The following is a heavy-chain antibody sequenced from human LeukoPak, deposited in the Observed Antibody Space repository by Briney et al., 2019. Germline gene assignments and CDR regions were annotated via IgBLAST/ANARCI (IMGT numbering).Heavy chain of an antibody. Sequence: GESLKISCKGSGYSFTSYWIGWVRQMPGKGLEWMGIIYPGDSDTSYSPSFQGQVTISADKSISTAYLQWSSLKASDTAMYYCARLGGVAAAGTPKYYYYYYMDVWGKGTTVTVSS. D-gene: IGHD6-13*01. CDR3: ARLGGVAAAGTPKYYYYYYMDV. CDR2: IYPGDSDT. CDR1: GYSFTSYW. V-gene: IGHV5-51*01. J-gene: IGHJ6*03.